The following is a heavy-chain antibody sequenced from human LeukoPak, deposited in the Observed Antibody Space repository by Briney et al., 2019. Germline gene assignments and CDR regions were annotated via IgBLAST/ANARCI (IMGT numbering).Heavy chain of an antibody. CDR1: GFTFSTYT. CDR2: IGSSGGGI. CDR3: ARGSPYGDLYFDY. Sequence: GGSLRLSCAASGFTFSTYTMYWVRHPPGKRLEWVSIIGSSGGGIHCADSVKGRFTISRDNSKNALYLQMNSLRAEDTAVYYCARGSPYGDLYFDYWGQGTLVTVSS. V-gene: IGHV3-23*01. D-gene: IGHD4-17*01. J-gene: IGHJ4*02.